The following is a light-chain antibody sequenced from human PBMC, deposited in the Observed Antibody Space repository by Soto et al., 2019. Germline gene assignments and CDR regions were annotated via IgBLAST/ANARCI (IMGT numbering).Light chain of an antibody. CDR2: EVS. CDR3: SSYAGSNIHYV. Sequence: QSARAQPPSASGSPGQSVTISCTGTSSDVGGYNYVSWYQQHPGKAPKLIIYEVSKRPSGVPDRFSGSKSGSTASLTVSGLQAEDEADYYCSSYAGSNIHYVFGTGTKVTVL. J-gene: IGLJ1*01. CDR1: SSDVGGYNY. V-gene: IGLV2-8*01.